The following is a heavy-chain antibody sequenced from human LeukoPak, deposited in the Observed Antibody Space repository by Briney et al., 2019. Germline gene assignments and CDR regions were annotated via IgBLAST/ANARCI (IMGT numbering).Heavy chain of an antibody. CDR2: ISGSGGST. CDR3: AKVATMVRGAGGMDV. J-gene: IGHJ6*02. V-gene: IGHV3-23*01. D-gene: IGHD3-10*01. CDR1: GFTFSSYA. Sequence: GGSLRLSCAASGFTFSSYAMSWVRQAPGKGLEWVSAISGSGGSTYYADSVKGRFTISRDNSKNALCLQMNSLRAEDTAVYYCAKVATMVRGAGGMDVWGQGTTVTVSS.